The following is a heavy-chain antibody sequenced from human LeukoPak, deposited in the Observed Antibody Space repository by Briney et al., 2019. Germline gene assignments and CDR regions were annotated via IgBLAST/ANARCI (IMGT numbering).Heavy chain of an antibody. CDR2: ISGSGGST. J-gene: IGHJ4*02. Sequence: GGSLRLSCAASGFTFSSYGMSWVRQAPGKGLEWVSAISGSGGSTYYADSVKGRFTISRDNSKNTLYLQMNSLRAEDTAVYYCAKDSHGGYAYYFDYWGQGTLVTVSS. V-gene: IGHV3-23*01. D-gene: IGHD3-22*01. CDR3: AKDSHGGYAYYFDY. CDR1: GFTFSSYG.